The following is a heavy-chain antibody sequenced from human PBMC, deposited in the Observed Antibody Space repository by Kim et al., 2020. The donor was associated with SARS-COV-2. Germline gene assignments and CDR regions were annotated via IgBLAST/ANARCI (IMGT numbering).Heavy chain of an antibody. CDR2: ISSYSNYI. Sequence: GGSLRLSCIGSGFTFSAYRMDWIRQAPGKGLEWVSSISSYSNYIYSADPVKGRFTISRDNAKNSVFLQMNSLRAEDTAVYYCVTDDRASVLGSWGQGTLVSVSS. J-gene: IGHJ5*02. V-gene: IGHV3-21*01. CDR1: GFTFSAYR. D-gene: IGHD3-16*01. CDR3: VTDDRASVLGS.